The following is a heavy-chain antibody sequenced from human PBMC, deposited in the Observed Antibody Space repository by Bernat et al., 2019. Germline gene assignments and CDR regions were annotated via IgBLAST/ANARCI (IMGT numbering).Heavy chain of an antibody. CDR2: IKQDGSEK. CDR1: GFTFSSYW. CDR3: ARATIAVAGTPPYYYYGMDV. Sequence: EVQLVESGGGLVQPGGSLRLSCAASGFTFSSYWMSWVRQAPGKGLEWVANIKQDGSEKYSVDSVKGRFTISRDNAKNSLYLQMNSLRAEDTAVYYCARATIAVAGTPPYYYYGMDVWGQGTTVTVSS. D-gene: IGHD6-19*01. J-gene: IGHJ6*02. V-gene: IGHV3-7*03.